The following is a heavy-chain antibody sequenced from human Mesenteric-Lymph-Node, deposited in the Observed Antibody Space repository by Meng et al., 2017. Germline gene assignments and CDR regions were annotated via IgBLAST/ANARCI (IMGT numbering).Heavy chain of an antibody. CDR3: ARASSVAVNWFDP. CDR2: MKHDGSEK. CDR1: GFTFTNYW. V-gene: IGHV3-7*01. J-gene: IGHJ5*02. D-gene: IGHD6-19*01. Sequence: GESLKISCAASGFTFTNYWMTWVRQAPGKGLEWVANMKHDGSEKNYMDSVKGRFTIPRDNAKSSLYLQMNSLRAEDTAVYYCARASSVAVNWFDPWGQGTVVTVSS.